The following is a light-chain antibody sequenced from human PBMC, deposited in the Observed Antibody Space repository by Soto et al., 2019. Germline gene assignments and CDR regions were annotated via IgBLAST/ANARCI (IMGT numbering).Light chain of an antibody. CDR3: QQYNNWPPEYI. Sequence: EIVITQSPATLSVSPGERATLSCRASQSVSSNLAWYQQKPGQAPRLLIYGASTRATGIPARFSGSGSGTEFTLTISSLQSEDFAVYYCQQYNNWPPEYIFGQGTKLEIK. J-gene: IGKJ2*01. V-gene: IGKV3-15*01. CDR1: QSVSSN. CDR2: GAS.